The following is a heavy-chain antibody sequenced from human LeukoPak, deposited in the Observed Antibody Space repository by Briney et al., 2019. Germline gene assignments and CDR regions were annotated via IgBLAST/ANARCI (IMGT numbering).Heavy chain of an antibody. CDR1: GFTFSSYL. J-gene: IGHJ4*02. V-gene: IGHV3-7*01. CDR2: IKEEGSEK. CDR3: AGTIAVGY. D-gene: IGHD6-19*01. Sequence: GGSLRLSCVASGFTFSSYLMTWVRQAPGKGLEWVANIKEEGSEKHYVASVKGRFTIYRDNAKNSLYLQMNTLRVEDTAMYYCAGTIAVGYWGQGTLVTVSS.